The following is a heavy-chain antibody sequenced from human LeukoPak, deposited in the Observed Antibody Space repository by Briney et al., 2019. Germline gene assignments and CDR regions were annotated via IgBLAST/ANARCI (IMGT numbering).Heavy chain of an antibody. CDR2: ISYDGSNK. CDR1: KFTFSNYA. CDR3: ARHRAQLVLDYYYGVDV. Sequence: GGSLRLSCAASKFTFSNYAMHWVRQAPGKGLEWVTVISYDGSNKYYADSVKGRFTISRDNSKNTLYLQMNSLRAEDTAVFYCARHRAQLVLDYYYGVDVWGQGTTVTVSS. D-gene: IGHD1-1*01. J-gene: IGHJ6*02. V-gene: IGHV3-30-3*01.